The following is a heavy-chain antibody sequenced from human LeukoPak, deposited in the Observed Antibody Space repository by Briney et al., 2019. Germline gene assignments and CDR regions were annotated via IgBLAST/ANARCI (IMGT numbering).Heavy chain of an antibody. CDR3: ARDPLVVPAAPEYNWFDP. Sequence: ASVKVSCKASRYTFTGYYMHWVRQAPGQGLEWMGRINPNSGGTNYAQKFQGRVTMTRDTSISTAYMELSRLRSDDTAVYYCARDPLVVPAAPEYNWFDPWGQGTLVTVSS. V-gene: IGHV1-2*06. D-gene: IGHD2-2*01. J-gene: IGHJ5*02. CDR2: INPNSGGT. CDR1: RYTFTGYY.